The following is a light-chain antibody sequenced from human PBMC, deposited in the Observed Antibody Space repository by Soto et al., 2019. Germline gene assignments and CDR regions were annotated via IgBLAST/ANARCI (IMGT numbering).Light chain of an antibody. J-gene: IGLJ3*02. CDR2: EVS. CDR1: SSDVGVYNY. V-gene: IGLV2-14*01. Sequence: QSALTQPASVSGSPGQSITISCTGTSSDVGVYNYVSWYQQHPGKAPKLMIYEVSNRPSGLSNRFSGSKSGNTASLTISGLQDEDEADYYCSSYTSSSTWVFGGGTKLTVL. CDR3: SSYTSSSTWV.